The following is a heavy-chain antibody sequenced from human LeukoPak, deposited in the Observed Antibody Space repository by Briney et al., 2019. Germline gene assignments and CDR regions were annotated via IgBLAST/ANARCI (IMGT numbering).Heavy chain of an antibody. CDR3: ARDLGYSSSWYVGAGYYYYMDV. Sequence: SETLSLTCAVYGGSFSGYYWSWIRQPPGKGLEWIGEINHSGSTNYNPSLKSRVTFSVDTSKNQFSLKLSSVTAADTAVYYCARDLGYSSSWYVGAGYYYYMDVWGKGTTVTISS. J-gene: IGHJ6*03. V-gene: IGHV4-34*01. D-gene: IGHD6-13*01. CDR2: INHSGST. CDR1: GGSFSGYY.